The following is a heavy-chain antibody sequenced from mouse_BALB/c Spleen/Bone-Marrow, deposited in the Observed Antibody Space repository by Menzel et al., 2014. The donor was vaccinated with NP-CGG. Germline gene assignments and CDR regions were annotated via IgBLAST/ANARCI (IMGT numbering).Heavy chain of an antibody. Sequence: VQLQQSGPGLVKPGASVKISCKASGYSFTDYIMLWVKQSHGKSLEWIGNINPDYGSITSNLKFKGKATLTVDKSSSTAYMQLNSLTSEDSAVYYCARSHYYGYVWFAYWGQGTLVTVSA. V-gene: IGHV1-39*01. CDR2: INPDYGSI. CDR3: ARSHYYGYVWFAY. CDR1: GYSFTDYI. D-gene: IGHD1-2*01. J-gene: IGHJ3*01.